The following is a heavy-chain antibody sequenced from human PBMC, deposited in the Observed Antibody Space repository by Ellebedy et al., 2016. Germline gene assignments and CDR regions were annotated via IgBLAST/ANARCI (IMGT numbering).Heavy chain of an antibody. Sequence: SETLSLXXNVSGGFIYSYYWNWIRQPPGKGLEWMGYVYYSGSTNYRPSLKSRMTISVDTSKNQFYLNLNSVKAADTAIYFCARGLYFDSSGYHYWFDPWGQGTLVTVSS. CDR2: VYYSGST. CDR1: GGFIYSYY. J-gene: IGHJ5*01. CDR3: ARGLYFDSSGYHYWFDP. D-gene: IGHD3-22*01. V-gene: IGHV4-59*01.